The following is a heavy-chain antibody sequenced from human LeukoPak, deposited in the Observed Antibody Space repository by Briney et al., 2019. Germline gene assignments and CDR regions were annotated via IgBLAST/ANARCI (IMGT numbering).Heavy chain of an antibody. J-gene: IGHJ3*02. Sequence: SQTLSLTCTVSGGSISSGGYYWSWIRQHPGKGLERIGYIYYSGSTYYNPSLKSRVTISVDTSKNQFSLKLSSVTAADTAVYYCARSTDYYDSSLDIWGQGTMVTVSS. CDR1: GGSISSGGYY. CDR3: ARSTDYYDSSLDI. D-gene: IGHD3-22*01. CDR2: IYYSGST. V-gene: IGHV4-31*03.